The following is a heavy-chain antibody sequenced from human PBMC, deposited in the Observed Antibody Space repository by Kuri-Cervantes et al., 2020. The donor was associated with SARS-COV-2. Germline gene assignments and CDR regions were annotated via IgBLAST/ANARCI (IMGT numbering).Heavy chain of an antibody. CDR3: ARRHIVVVPAASLPSDAFDI. J-gene: IGHJ3*02. Sequence: SQTLSLTCDVSGVSVSGGTYYWSWIRQPAGKGLEWIGHLDTSGSTTYTPSLKSRVTISIDTSKNQVSLRLTSATAADTAVYYCARRHIVVVPAASLPSDAFDIWGQGTMVTVSS. D-gene: IGHD2-2*01. CDR2: LDTSGST. CDR1: GVSVSGGTYY. V-gene: IGHV4-61*09.